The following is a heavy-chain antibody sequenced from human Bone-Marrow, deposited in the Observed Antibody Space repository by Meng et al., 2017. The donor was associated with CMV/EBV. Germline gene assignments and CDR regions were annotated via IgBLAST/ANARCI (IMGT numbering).Heavy chain of an antibody. CDR2: IYSGGST. Sequence: GESLKISCAASGFTVSSNYMSWVRQAPGKGLEWVSVIYSGGSTHYADSVKGRFTISRDNSKNTLYLQMNSLRAEDTAVYYCARELPWVTGMDVWGQGTTVTVSS. CDR3: ARELPWVTGMDV. CDR1: GFTVSSNY. D-gene: IGHD2-21*01. V-gene: IGHV3-66*02. J-gene: IGHJ6*02.